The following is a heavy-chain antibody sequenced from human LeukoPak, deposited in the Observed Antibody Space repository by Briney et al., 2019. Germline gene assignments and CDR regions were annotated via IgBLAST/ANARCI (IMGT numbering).Heavy chain of an antibody. CDR1: GFTFSNYW. D-gene: IGHD6-13*01. Sequence: GGSLRLSCAASGFTFSNYWMSWVRQAPGKGLEWVANIKEDGSEKYYVDSVKGRFTISRDNARNSLYPQMNSLRAEDTAVYYCASGRQLGYWGQGILVTVSS. CDR3: ASGRQLGY. J-gene: IGHJ4*02. V-gene: IGHV3-7*01. CDR2: IKEDGSEK.